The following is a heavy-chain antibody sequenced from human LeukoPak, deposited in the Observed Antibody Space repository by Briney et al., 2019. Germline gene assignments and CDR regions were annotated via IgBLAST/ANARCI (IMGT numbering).Heavy chain of an antibody. CDR1: GVSIIRSNFY. CDR3: ARRSSPYSGYMDV. J-gene: IGHJ6*03. Sequence: SETLSLPCTVSGVSIIRSNFYWGWIRQSPGGGLEWIGTVYYSGTTYYSPSLKNRVTISVDTSKNQFSLKLTSVTAADTAVYYCARRSSPYSGYMDVWGKGTTVTVSS. CDR2: VYYSGTT. V-gene: IGHV4-39*01. D-gene: IGHD3-10*01.